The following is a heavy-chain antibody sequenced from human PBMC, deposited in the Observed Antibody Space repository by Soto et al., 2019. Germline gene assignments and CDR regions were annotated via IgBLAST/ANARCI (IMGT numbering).Heavy chain of an antibody. CDR2: IRSKAYGGTT. CDR1: EFTFADYG. J-gene: IGHJ4*02. V-gene: IGHV3-49*03. CDR3: TRIYGTGTFLPDY. D-gene: IGHD3-10*01. Sequence: EVQLVESGGGLVQPGRSLRLSCTASEFTFADYGVSWFRQAPGKGLEWVGFIRSKAYGGTTQNAASVKGRFTISRDDSKSIAYLQMDSLRSEDTAVYYCTRIYGTGTFLPDYWGQGTLVTVSS.